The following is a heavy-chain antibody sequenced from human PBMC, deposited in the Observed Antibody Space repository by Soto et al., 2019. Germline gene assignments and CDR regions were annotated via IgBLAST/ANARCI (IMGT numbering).Heavy chain of an antibody. CDR2: TSGSGGAT. Sequence: GGSLRLSCVASGFSFSSFAVNWVRQAPGKGLGWVSVTSGSGGATYYADSVKGRFSVSRENSKNTLSLQMNNLRVEDTAVYYCAKGSGFVKAPFDYWGLGTQVTVSS. CDR1: GFSFSSFA. V-gene: IGHV3-23*01. D-gene: IGHD2-21*01. J-gene: IGHJ4*02. CDR3: AKGSGFVKAPFDY.